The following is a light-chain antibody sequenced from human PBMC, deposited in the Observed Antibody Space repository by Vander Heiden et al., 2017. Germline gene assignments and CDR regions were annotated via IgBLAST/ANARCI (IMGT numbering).Light chain of an antibody. CDR1: QGISSA. CDR3: QQHNSYPQIT. V-gene: IGKV1-13*02. J-gene: IGKJ4*01. Sequence: AIQLTQSPSSLSASVGDRVTITCRASQGISSALAWYQQKPGKAPKLLIYDASSLESGVPSRFSGSGYGKDFTLTISSRQPEDFASYYCQQHNSYPQITFCGGTKVDIK. CDR2: DAS.